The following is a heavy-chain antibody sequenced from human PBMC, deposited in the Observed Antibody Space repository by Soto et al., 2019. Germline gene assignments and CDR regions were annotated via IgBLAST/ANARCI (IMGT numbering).Heavy chain of an antibody. CDR1: GFTFSRYA. CDR3: ARVGRGYEFDY. V-gene: IGHV3-64*01. J-gene: IGHJ4*02. Sequence: EVQLVESGGGLVQPGGSLRLSCAASGFTFSRYAMQWVRQAPGKGLEYVSPISSNGGSTYYANSVKGRFTISRDNSKNTLYLQMGSLRPEDTAVYYCARVGRGYEFDYWGQGTLVTVSS. CDR2: ISSNGGST. D-gene: IGHD5-12*01.